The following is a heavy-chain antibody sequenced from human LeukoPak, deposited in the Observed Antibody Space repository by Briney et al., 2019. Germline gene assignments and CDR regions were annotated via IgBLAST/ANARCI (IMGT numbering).Heavy chain of an antibody. J-gene: IGHJ4*02. CDR1: GFTFNDYA. Sequence: PVGSLRLSCATSGFTFNDYAMYWVRQAPGKGLEWVSGISWNSRSIAYADSVKGRFTISRDNSKNTLYLQMDSLRAEDTAVYYCAKDSFKRGGSSGCFDYWGQGTLVTVSS. CDR3: AKDSFKRGGSSGCFDY. V-gene: IGHV3-9*01. CDR2: ISWNSRSI. D-gene: IGHD6-19*01.